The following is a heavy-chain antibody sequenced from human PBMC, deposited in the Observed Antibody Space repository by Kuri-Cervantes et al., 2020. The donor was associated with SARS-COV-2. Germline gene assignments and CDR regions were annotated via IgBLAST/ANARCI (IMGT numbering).Heavy chain of an antibody. D-gene: IGHD6-6*01. V-gene: IGHV3-30-3*01. CDR1: GFTFSSYA. Sequence: GGSLRLSCAASGFTFSSYAMHWVRQAPGKGLEWVAVISCDGSNKYYADSVKGRFTISRDNSKNTLYLQMNSLRAEDTAVYYCARVNDVIAARLHDAFDIWGQGTMVTVSS. CDR3: ARVNDVIAARLHDAFDI. CDR2: ISCDGSNK. J-gene: IGHJ3*02.